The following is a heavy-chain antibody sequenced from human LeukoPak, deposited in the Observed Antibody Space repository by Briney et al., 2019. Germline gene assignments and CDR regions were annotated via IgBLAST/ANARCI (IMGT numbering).Heavy chain of an antibody. CDR3: ARESVCSGGSCYPIFDY. V-gene: IGHV4-59*01. D-gene: IGHD2-15*01. CDR2: IYYSGST. CDR1: GGSISSYY. Sequence: SETLSLTCTVSGGSISSYYWSWIRQPPGKGLEWIGYIYYSGSTNYNPSLKSRVTISVDTSKNQFSLKLSSVTAADTAVYYCARESVCSGGSCYPIFDYWGQGTLVTVSS. J-gene: IGHJ4*02.